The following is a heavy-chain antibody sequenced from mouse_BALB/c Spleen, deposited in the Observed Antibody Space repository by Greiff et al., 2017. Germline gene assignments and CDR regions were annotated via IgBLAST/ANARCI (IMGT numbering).Heavy chain of an antibody. CDR1: GYSITSDYA. CDR3: ATYYDSEFAY. V-gene: IGHV3-2*02. CDR2: ISYSGST. D-gene: IGHD2-4*01. Sequence: EVQLQESGPGLVKPSQSLSLTCTVTGYSITSDYAWNWIRQFPGNKLEWMGYISYSGSTSYNPSLKSRISITRDTSKNQFFLQLNSVTTEDTATYYCATYYDSEFAYWGQGTLVTVSA. J-gene: IGHJ3*01.